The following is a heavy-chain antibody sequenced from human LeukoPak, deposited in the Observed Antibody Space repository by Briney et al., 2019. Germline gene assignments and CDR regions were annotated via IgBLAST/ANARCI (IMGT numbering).Heavy chain of an antibody. CDR3: AREGITMIVVDETDAFDI. Sequence: NRGGSLRLSCAPSGFTFSDYYMSWIRHAPGKGLEWVSYISSSGSTIYYTDSVKGRFTISRDNAKNSLNLKMNSLRAEDTALYYCAREGITMIVVDETDAFDIWGQGTIVTVSS. CDR1: GFTFSDYY. D-gene: IGHD3-22*01. J-gene: IGHJ3*02. V-gene: IGHV3-11*01. CDR2: ISSSGSTI.